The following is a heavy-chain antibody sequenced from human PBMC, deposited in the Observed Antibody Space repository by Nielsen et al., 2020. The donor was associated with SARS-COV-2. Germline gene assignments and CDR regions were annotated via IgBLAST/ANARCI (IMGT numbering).Heavy chain of an antibody. CDR2: IYSSVGST. V-gene: IGHV1-46*01. Sequence: ASVKVSCKASGYSFTSYDMHWVRQAPGQGLEWMGVIYSSVGSTIYAQKFQGRVSMTRDTSTSTVSMELRSLRSEDTAVYYCARGAWLDPWGQGTLVSVSS. D-gene: IGHD1-26*01. CDR1: GYSFTSYD. J-gene: IGHJ5*02. CDR3: ARGAWLDP.